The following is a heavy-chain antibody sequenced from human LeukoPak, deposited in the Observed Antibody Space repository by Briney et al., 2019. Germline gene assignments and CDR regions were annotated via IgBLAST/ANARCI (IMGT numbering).Heavy chain of an antibody. V-gene: IGHV3-7*03. CDR1: GFIFSSYW. CDR2: IIQDGSEK. CDR3: AKDISPYDILTGFDY. J-gene: IGHJ4*02. Sequence: GGSLRLSCAASGFIFSSYWMSWVRQAPGKGLEWVANIIQDGSEKYYADSVKGRFTISRDNAKNSLYLQMNSLRAEDTALYYCAKDISPYDILTGFDYWGQGTLVTVSS. D-gene: IGHD3-9*01.